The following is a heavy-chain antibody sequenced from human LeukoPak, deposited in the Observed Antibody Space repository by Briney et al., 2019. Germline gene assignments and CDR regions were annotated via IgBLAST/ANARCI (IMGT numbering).Heavy chain of an antibody. CDR1: GFAFSSYA. V-gene: IGHV3-23*01. Sequence: GGSLRLSCAASGFAFSSYAMSWVRQAPGKGLEWVSAISGSGGSTYYADSVKGRFTISRDNSKNTLYLQMNSLRAEDTAVYYCAKDLGDFWSGTFDYWGQGTLVTVSS. CDR3: AKDLGDFWSGTFDY. J-gene: IGHJ4*02. D-gene: IGHD3-3*01. CDR2: ISGSGGST.